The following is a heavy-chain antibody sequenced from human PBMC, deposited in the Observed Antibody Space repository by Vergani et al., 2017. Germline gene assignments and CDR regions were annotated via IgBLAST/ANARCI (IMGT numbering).Heavy chain of an antibody. J-gene: IGHJ4*02. CDR1: GFTFSTYA. D-gene: IGHD3-9*01. CDR2: ISSDGGST. V-gene: IGHV3-23*01. CDR3: AKGGNYDILTGYYPSMVDY. Sequence: EVQLLESGGGLVQPGGSLRLSCAASGFTFSTYAMTWVRQAPGKGLEWVSTISSDGGSTYYADSVKGRFTISRDNSKNTLSLQMNSLTAEDTAVYYCAKGGNYDILTGYYPSMVDYWGQGTLVTVSS.